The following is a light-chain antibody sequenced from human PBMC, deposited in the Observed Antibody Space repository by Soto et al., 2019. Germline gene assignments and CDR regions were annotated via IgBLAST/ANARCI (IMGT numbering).Light chain of an antibody. CDR2: GAS. V-gene: IGKV3-15*01. Sequence: MTQSPSTLSASVGYRFTITCRASQSISSNLVWYQQKAGQAPRLLIYGASTRATGIPARFSGSGSGTEFTLTISSLQSEDFAVYYCQQYDNWPTFGQGTTGDIK. J-gene: IGKJ1*01. CDR3: QQYDNWPT. CDR1: QSISSN.